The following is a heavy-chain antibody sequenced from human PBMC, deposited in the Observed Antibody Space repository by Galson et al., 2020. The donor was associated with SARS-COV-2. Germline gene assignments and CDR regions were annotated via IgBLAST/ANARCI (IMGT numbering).Heavy chain of an antibody. J-gene: IGHJ6*03. CDR2: IGTAGDT. CDR3: ARVSYYYDSSGYKYYYYYYMDD. D-gene: IGHD3-22*01. V-gene: IGHV3-13*01. Sequence: GESLKISCSASGFTFSSYDMHWVRQATGKGLELVSAIGTAGDTYYPGSVKGRFTISRENAKNSLYLQMNSLRAGDTAVYYCARVSYYYDSSGYKYYYYYYMDDGGKGTAVTVSS. CDR1: GFTFSSYD.